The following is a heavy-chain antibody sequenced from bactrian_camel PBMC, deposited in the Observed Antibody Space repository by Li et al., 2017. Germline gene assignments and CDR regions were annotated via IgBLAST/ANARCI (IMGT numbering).Heavy chain of an antibody. CDR3: AIGLHLEAMGSRADADFEY. J-gene: IGHJ4*01. V-gene: IGHV3S1*01. Sequence: VQLVESGGGLVQPGGSLRLSCAASGFTFSSYWMYWVRQAPGKGLEWVSTINSGVGTTYYADTVKGRFTISHDDAKNMLYLDMNSLKPEDTAMYYCAIGLHLEAMGSRADADFEYWGQGTQVTVS. D-gene: IGHD1*01. CDR1: GFTFSSYW. CDR2: INSGVGTT.